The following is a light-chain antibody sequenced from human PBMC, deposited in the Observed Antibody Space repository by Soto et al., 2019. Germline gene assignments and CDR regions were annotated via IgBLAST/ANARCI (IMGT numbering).Light chain of an antibody. CDR2: EGS. J-gene: IGLJ2*01. CDR1: SSDVGSYNL. CDR3: VV. V-gene: IGLV2-23*01. Sequence: QSALTQPASVSGSPGQSITISCTGTSSDVGSYNLVSWYQQHPGKAPKLMIYEGSKRPSGVSNRFSGSKSGNTASLTISGLQAEDEADCSPVVFGGGTKLTVL.